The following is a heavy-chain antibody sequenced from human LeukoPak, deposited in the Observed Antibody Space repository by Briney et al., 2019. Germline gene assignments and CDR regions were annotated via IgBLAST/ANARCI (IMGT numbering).Heavy chain of an antibody. D-gene: IGHD2-2*01. J-gene: IGHJ4*02. V-gene: IGHV3-23*01. CDR2: ISGNGGTT. CDR3: AKGCGRSTSCYDY. CDR1: GLTFSTYV. Sequence: GGSLRLSCAASGLTFSTYVMTWVRQAPGKGLEWVSSISGNGGTTYYADSVKGRFTISRDNSKNTLSLQMNNLRADDTAVYYCAKGCGRSTSCYDYWGQGTLVTVSS.